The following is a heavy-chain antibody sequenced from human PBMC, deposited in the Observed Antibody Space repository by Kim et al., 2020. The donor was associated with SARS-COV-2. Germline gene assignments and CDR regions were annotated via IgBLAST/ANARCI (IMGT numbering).Heavy chain of an antibody. Sequence: GGSLRLSCEASGFTFSAYWMEWVRQAPGRGLEWVANIKEDGSEKNSVDSVKGRFTISRANTKNSLYLQMDSLRVEDTAMYYCVRGEHQLLGYYYVMGDWG. D-gene: IGHD3-10*02. CDR1: GFTFSAYW. CDR3: VRGEHQLLGYYYVMGD. CDR2: IKEDGSEK. V-gene: IGHV3-7*03. J-gene: IGHJ1*01.